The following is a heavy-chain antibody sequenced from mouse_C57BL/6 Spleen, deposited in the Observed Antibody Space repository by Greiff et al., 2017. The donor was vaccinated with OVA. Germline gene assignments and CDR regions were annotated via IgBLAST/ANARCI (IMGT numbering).Heavy chain of an antibody. Sequence: EVKLVESGGGLVKPGGSLKLSCAASGFTFSSYTMSWVRQTPEKRLEWVATISDGGGNTYYPDSVKGRCTISRDNAKNTLYLQMSSLRSEDTALYYCARHDGSSYWFAYWGQGTLVTVSA. J-gene: IGHJ3*01. CDR3: ARHDGSSYWFAY. CDR1: GFTFSSYT. D-gene: IGHD1-1*01. V-gene: IGHV5-9*01. CDR2: ISDGGGNT.